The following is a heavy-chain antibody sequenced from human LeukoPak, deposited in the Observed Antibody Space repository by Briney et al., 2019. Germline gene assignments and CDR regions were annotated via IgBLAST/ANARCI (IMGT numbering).Heavy chain of an antibody. V-gene: IGHV4-34*01. CDR2: IHYSGST. CDR3: ARHTDPYPFDY. CDR1: GGSFSGYY. D-gene: IGHD2-2*02. Sequence: SETLSLTCAVYGGSFSGYYWSWIRQPPGKGLEWIGYIHYSGSTNYNPSLKSRVTISVDTSKNQFSLKLSSVTAADTAVYYCARHTDPYPFDYWGQGTLVTVSS. J-gene: IGHJ4*02.